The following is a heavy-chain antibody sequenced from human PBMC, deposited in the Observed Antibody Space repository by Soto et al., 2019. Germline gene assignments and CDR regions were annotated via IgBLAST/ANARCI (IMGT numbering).Heavy chain of an antibody. CDR1: GGSISSSSYY. D-gene: IGHD6-19*01. V-gene: IGHV4-39*07. Sequence: SETLSLTCTVSGGSISSSSYYWGWIRQPPGKGLEWIGSIYYSGSTYYNPSLKSRVTISVDTSKNQFSLKLRSVTAADTAVYYCARDRAVAGTKADAFDIWGQGTMVTVSS. CDR2: IYYSGST. J-gene: IGHJ3*02. CDR3: ARDRAVAGTKADAFDI.